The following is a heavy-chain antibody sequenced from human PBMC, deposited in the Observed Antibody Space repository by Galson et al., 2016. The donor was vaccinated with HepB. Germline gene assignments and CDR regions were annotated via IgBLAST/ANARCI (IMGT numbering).Heavy chain of an antibody. J-gene: IGHJ4*02. D-gene: IGHD3-22*01. Sequence: PALVKPTQTVTLTCTFSGFSLSTRGMCVSWIRQPPGKALEWLARIDWDDDKYFSTSQKTRLTISKDTSKNQVVLTMTNVDPVDTATYYCARTLYSYTDSGYRTAYFDFWGQGALVTVSS. V-gene: IGHV2-70*11. CDR3: ARTLYSYTDSGYRTAYFDF. CDR1: GFSLSTRGMC. CDR2: IDWDDDK.